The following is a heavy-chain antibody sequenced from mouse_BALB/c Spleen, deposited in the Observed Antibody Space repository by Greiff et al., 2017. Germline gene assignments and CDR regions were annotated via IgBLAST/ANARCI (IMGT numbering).Heavy chain of an antibody. CDR1: GYPFTSYW. J-gene: IGHJ4*01. D-gene: IGHD2-2*01. CDR2: IYPGDGDT. CDR3: ARGYDGYYDAMDY. Sequence: QVHVKQSGAELARPGASVKLSCKASGYPFTSYWMQWVKQRPGQGLEWIGAIYPGDGDTRYTQKFKGKATLTADKSSSTAYMQLSSLASEDSAVYYCARGYDGYYDAMDYWGQGTSVTVSS. V-gene: IGHV1-87*01.